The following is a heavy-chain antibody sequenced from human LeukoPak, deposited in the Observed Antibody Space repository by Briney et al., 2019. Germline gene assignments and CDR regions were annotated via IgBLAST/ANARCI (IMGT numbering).Heavy chain of an antibody. D-gene: IGHD3-9*01. Sequence: SETLSLTCAVYGGSFSGYYWSWIRQPPGKGLEWVGEINHSGSTNYNPSLKSRVTISVDTSKNQFSLKLSSVTAADTAVYYCARGGRNYDILTGYIVARAFDIWGQGTMVTVSS. CDR3: ARGGRNYDILTGYIVARAFDI. CDR2: INHSGST. CDR1: GGSFSGYY. V-gene: IGHV4-34*01. J-gene: IGHJ3*02.